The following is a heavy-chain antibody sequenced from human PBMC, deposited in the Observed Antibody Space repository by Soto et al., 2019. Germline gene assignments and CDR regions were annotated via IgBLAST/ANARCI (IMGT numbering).Heavy chain of an antibody. CDR3: ARGYCSSTSCYAGPQPADY. CDR1: GYTFTGYY. CDR2: INPNSGGT. D-gene: IGHD2-2*01. Sequence: ASVKVSCKASGYTFTGYYMHWVRQAPGQGLEWMGWINPNSGGTNYAQKFQGWVTMTRDTSISTAYMELSRLRSDDTAVYYCARGYCSSTSCYAGPQPADYWGQ. V-gene: IGHV1-2*04. J-gene: IGHJ4*01.